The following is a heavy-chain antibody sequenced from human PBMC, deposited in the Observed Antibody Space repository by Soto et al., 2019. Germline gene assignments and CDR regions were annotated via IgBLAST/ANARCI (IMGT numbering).Heavy chain of an antibody. CDR2: IKQDGSEK. J-gene: IGHJ5*02. V-gene: IGHV3-7*05. Sequence: GGSLRLSCAASGFPFSSYWMSWVRQAPGKGLEWVANIKQDGSEKYYVDSVKGRFTISRDNAKNSLYLQMNSLRAEDTAVYYCAREYYDFWSGYSYWFDPWGQGTLVTAPQ. D-gene: IGHD3-3*01. CDR3: AREYYDFWSGYSYWFDP. CDR1: GFPFSSYW.